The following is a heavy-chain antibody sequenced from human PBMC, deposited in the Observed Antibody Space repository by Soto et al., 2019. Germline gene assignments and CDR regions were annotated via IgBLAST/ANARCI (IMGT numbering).Heavy chain of an antibody. V-gene: IGHV3-7*01. CDR3: ARGYYDILTGYYSYWYFDL. D-gene: IGHD3-9*01. CDR2: IKQDGSEK. Sequence: EVQLVESGGGLVQPGGSLRLSCAASGFTFSSYWMSWVRQAPGKGLEWVANIKQDGSEKYYVDSVKGRFTISRDNAKNSLYLQMNSLRADDTAVYYCARGYYDILTGYYSYWYFDLWGRGTLVTVSS. J-gene: IGHJ2*01. CDR1: GFTFSSYW.